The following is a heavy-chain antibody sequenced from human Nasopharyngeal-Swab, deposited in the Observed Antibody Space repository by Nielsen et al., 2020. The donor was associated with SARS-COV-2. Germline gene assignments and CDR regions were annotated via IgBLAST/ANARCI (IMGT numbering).Heavy chain of an antibody. CDR2: LYNSGSI. CDR1: GGSISSYY. V-gene: IGHV4-59*12. D-gene: IGHD4-23*01. Sequence: SETLSLTCTVSGGSISSYYWSWIRQSPGKGLEWIGYLYNSGSIKYNPSLKSRVTISVDTSKNQFSLKLSSVTAADTAVYYCARDGDYGGTYYYYYGMGVWGQGTTVTVSS. J-gene: IGHJ6*02. CDR3: ARDGDYGGTYYYYYGMGV.